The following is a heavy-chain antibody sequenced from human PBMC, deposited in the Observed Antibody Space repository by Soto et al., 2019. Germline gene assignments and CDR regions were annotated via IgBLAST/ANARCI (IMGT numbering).Heavy chain of an antibody. V-gene: IGHV3-9*01. CDR2: ISWNSGSI. CDR1: GFTFDDYA. Sequence: AVGSLRLSCAASGFTFDDYAMHWVRQAPGKGLEWVSGISWNSGSIGYADSVKGRFTISRDNAKNSLYLQMNSLRAEDTALYYCAKDLRDGYTAGAFDIWGQGTMVTVSS. D-gene: IGHD5-12*01. CDR3: AKDLRDGYTAGAFDI. J-gene: IGHJ3*02.